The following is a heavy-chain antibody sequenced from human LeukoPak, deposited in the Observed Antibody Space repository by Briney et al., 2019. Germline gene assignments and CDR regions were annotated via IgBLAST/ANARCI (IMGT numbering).Heavy chain of an antibody. CDR1: GFTFSSYW. D-gene: IGHD2-2*01. V-gene: IGHV3-74*01. CDR3: AREGCSSTSCYGFQH. J-gene: IGHJ1*01. Sequence: GGSLRLSCAASGFTFSSYWMHWVRQAPGKGLVWVSRINSDGSSTSYADSVKGRFTISRDNAKNTLYLQMNSLRAEDTAVYYCAREGCSSTSCYGFQHWGQGTLVTVSS. CDR2: INSDGSST.